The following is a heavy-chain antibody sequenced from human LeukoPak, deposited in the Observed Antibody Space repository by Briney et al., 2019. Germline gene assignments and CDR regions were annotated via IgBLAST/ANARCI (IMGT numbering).Heavy chain of an antibody. CDR1: GFTFSSYE. J-gene: IGHJ1*01. V-gene: IGHV3-48*03. CDR3: ARAGITMVRGVIMGYFQH. D-gene: IGHD3-10*01. Sequence: GGSLRLSCAASGFTFSSYEMNWVSQAPGKGLEWVSYISSSGSTIYYADSVKGRFSISRDNAKNSLYLQMNSLRAEDTAVYYCARAGITMVRGVIMGYFQHWGQGTLVTVSS. CDR2: ISSSGSTI.